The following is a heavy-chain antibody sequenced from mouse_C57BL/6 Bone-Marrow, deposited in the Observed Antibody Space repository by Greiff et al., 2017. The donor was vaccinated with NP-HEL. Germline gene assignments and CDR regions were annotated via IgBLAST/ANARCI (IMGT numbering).Heavy chain of an antibody. CDR1: GFNIKGYY. J-gene: IGHJ1*03. CDR3: ASPSTTVVDWYFDV. V-gene: IGHV14-2*01. Sequence: VQLQQSGAELVKPGASVKLSCTASGFNIKGYYMHWVKQRTEQGLEWIGRIDPEDGETKYAPKFQGKATLTADQSSNTAYLQLCSLTSEDTAVYYCASPSTTVVDWYFDVWGKGTTVTVSS. D-gene: IGHD1-1*01. CDR2: IDPEDGET.